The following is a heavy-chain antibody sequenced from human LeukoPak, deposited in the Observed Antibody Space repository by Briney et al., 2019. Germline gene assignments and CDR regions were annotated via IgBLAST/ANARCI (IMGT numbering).Heavy chain of an antibody. CDR2: INPKNGGP. D-gene: IGHD3-10*01. Sequence: ASVKVSCKASGYTFTDYYVHWVRQAPGRGLEWMGWINPKNGGPNFAQKFQGRVTMTRDTSISTAYMELTSLKSDGTAVYYCARLGPVIRGESDSWGQGTLVTVSS. CDR1: GYTFTDYY. V-gene: IGHV1-2*02. CDR3: ARLGPVIRGESDS. J-gene: IGHJ4*02.